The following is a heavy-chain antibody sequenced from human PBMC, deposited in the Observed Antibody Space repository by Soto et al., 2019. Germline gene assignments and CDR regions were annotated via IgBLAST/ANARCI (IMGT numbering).Heavy chain of an antibody. CDR2: XYXXGXA. CDR1: GGSISGYY. Sequence: PPETLSLTCTVSGGSISGYYWSWIRQPPGXGREXIGXXYXXGXAXXXPXXXSRVTVSVDTSKNRFSLKLSSVTAADTAVYYCASQGYSYGYREFDYWGQGTLVTVSS. D-gene: IGHD5-18*01. V-gene: IGHV4-59*13. J-gene: IGHJ4*02. CDR3: ASQGYSYGYREFDY.